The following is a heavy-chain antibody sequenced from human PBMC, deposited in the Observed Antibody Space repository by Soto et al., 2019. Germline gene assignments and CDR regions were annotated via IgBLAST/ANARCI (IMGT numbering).Heavy chain of an antibody. CDR3: ASDGRRIAARQLNWFDP. CDR2: ISYDGSNK. J-gene: IGHJ5*02. D-gene: IGHD6-6*01. CDR1: GFTFSSYA. Sequence: GGSLRLSCAASGFTFSSYAMHWVRQAPGKGLEWVAVISYDGSNKYYADSVKGRFTISRDNSKNTLYLQMNSLRAEDTAVYYFASDGRRIAARQLNWFDPWGQGTLVTVS. V-gene: IGHV3-30-3*01.